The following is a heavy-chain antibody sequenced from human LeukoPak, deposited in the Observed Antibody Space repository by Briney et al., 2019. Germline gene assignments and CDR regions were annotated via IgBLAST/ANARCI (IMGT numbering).Heavy chain of an antibody. V-gene: IGHV3-15*01. D-gene: IGHD3-22*01. CDR3: TTELHYYDSSGYITVDY. CDR2: IKSKTDGGTT. CDR1: GGSISSYY. Sequence: ETLSLTCTVSGGSISSYYWSWIRQPPGKGLEWVGRIKSKTDGGTTDYAAPVKGRFTISRDDSKNTLYLQMNSLKTEDTAVYYCTTELHYYDSSGYITVDYWGQGTLVTVSS. J-gene: IGHJ4*02.